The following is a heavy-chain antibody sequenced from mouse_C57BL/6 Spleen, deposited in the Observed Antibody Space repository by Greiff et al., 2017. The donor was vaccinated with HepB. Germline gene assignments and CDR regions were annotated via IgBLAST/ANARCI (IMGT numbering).Heavy chain of an antibody. CDR1: GFTFSSYA. J-gene: IGHJ4*01. CDR3: ARVTLRAMDY. D-gene: IGHD1-1*01. V-gene: IGHV5-4*01. Sequence: EVHLVESGGGLVKPGGSLKLSCAASGFTFSSYAMSWVRQTPEKRLEWVATISDGGSYTYYPDNVKGRFTISRDNAKNNLYLQMSHLKSEDTAMYYCARVTLRAMDYWGQGTSVTVSS. CDR2: ISDGGSYT.